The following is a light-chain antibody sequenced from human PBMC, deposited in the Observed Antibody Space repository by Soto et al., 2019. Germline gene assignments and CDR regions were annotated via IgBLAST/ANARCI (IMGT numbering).Light chain of an antibody. V-gene: IGKV1-5*01. J-gene: IGKJ1*01. CDR1: QAISNW. CDR2: DAS. Sequence: DIQMTQSPSTLSASVGDRVTITCRASQAISNWLAWYQQKPGKAPKLLIYDASILESVAPSRFSGSGSGTKFTLHINGLQADASATYYCQPYNSYPATFGHGTKVEIK. CDR3: QPYNSYPAT.